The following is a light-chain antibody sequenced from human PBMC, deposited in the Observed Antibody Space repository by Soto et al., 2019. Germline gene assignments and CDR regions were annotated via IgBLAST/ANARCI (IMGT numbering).Light chain of an antibody. CDR2: GAS. V-gene: IGKV3-20*01. CDR1: QSVSSSN. CDR3: QQYGSSPRMYT. J-gene: IGKJ2*01. Sequence: EIVLTQSPGTLSLSPGERATLSCRASQSVSSSNLAWYQQKPGQAPRLLIYGASSRATGIPDRLSGSGSGTDFTLTISRLEPEDFAVYYCQQYGSSPRMYTFGQGTKLEI.